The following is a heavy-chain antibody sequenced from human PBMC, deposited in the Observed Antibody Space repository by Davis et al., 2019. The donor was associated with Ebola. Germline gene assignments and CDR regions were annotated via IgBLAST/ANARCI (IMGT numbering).Heavy chain of an antibody. D-gene: IGHD2-21*02. V-gene: IGHV3-7*01. CDR1: GFTFSSYA. CDR2: IKQDGSEK. Sequence: GESLKISCAASGFTFSSYAMSWVRQAPGKGLEWVANIKQDGSEKYYVDSVKGRFTISRDNAENSLYLQMNSLRVEDTAVYYCARRSEGSDWLIDYWGQGTLVTVSS. J-gene: IGHJ4*02. CDR3: ARRSEGSDWLIDY.